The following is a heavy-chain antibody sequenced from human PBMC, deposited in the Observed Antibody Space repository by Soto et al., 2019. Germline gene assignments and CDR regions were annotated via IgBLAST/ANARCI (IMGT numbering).Heavy chain of an antibody. CDR1: GYLFTTYA. CDR2: INAGNGNT. D-gene: IGHD2-15*01. CDR3: AKWGGRYYRDCFDP. V-gene: IGHV1-3*01. J-gene: IGHJ5*02. Sequence: ASVKVSCKASGYLFTTYAIHWVRQAPGQTPEWVGWINAGNGNTKFTEKFHRRVTITTDRSASTAYMEVASLSSEDTAVYYGAKWGGRYYRDCFDPWGQGTLVTVSS.